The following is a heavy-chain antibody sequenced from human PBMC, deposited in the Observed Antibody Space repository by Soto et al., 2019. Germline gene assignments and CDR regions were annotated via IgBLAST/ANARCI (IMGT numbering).Heavy chain of an antibody. CDR3: ARGGLERPPYYPYYGLDV. Sequence: QVQLQESGPGLVKPSQTLSLSCTVSGASISSGNYYWSWIRQHPGKGLEWIGYIYYSGNTHHNPSLKSRLSISVDTSKNQFSLKLSSVTAADTAVYYCARGGLERPPYYPYYGLDVWGQGTTVTVAS. CDR1: GASISSGNYY. V-gene: IGHV4-31*03. J-gene: IGHJ6*02. D-gene: IGHD2-21*01. CDR2: IYYSGNT.